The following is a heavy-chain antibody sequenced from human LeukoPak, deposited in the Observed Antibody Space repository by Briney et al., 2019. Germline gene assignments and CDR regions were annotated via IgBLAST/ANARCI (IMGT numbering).Heavy chain of an antibody. D-gene: IGHD3-10*01. Sequence: SVKVSCKASGGTFSSYAISWVRQAPGQGLEWMGRIIPILGIANYAQKFQGRVTITADKSTSTAYMELSSLRSEDTAVYYCERVRQGGSGSYYLSRYYYGMDVWGQGTTVTVSS. CDR2: IIPILGIA. CDR1: GGTFSSYA. CDR3: ERVRQGGSGSYYLSRYYYGMDV. J-gene: IGHJ6*02. V-gene: IGHV1-69*04.